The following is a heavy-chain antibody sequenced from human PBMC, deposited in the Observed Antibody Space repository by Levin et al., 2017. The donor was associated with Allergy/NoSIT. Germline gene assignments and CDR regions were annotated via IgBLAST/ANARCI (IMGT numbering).Heavy chain of an antibody. J-gene: IGHJ5*02. CDR3: ARGTGSEVAKRNWFDP. CDR1: GFSLSTSGVG. D-gene: IGHD5-12*01. Sequence: SGPTLVKPTQTLTLTCTFSGFSLSTSGVGVGWIRQPPGKALEWLALIYSDDDKRYSPSLKSRLTITKDTSKNQVVLTMTNMDPVDTATYYCARGTGSEVAKRNWFDPWGQGTLVTVSS. CDR2: IYSDDDK. V-gene: IGHV2-5*02.